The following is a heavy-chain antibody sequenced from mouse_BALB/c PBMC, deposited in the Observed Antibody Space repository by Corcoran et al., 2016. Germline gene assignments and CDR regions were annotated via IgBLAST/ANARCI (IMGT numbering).Heavy chain of an antibody. D-gene: IGHD2-1*01. V-gene: IGHV1S136*01. CDR3: AREVPGGNPFDY. CDR2: IYPYNDGT. J-gene: IGHJ2*01. CDR1: GYTFTTYV. Sequence: EVQLQQSGPELVKPGASVKMSCKASGYTFTTYVIHWVKQKSGQGLEWIGYIYPYNDGTKYNEKFKGKATLTSDKSSSTAYMELSSLTSEDSAVYYCAREVPGGNPFDYWGQGTTLTVSS.